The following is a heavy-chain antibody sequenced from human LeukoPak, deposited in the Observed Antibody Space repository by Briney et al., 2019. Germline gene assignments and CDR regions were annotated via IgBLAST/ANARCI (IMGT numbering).Heavy chain of an antibody. Sequence: GGSLRLSCAASGFTFSSYEMNWVRQAPGKGLEWVSYISSSGSTIYYADSVKGRFTISRDNAKNSLYLQVNSLRAEDTAVYYCARVLLWFGEPTRGMDVWGQGTTVTVSS. V-gene: IGHV3-48*03. CDR2: ISSSGSTI. CDR1: GFTFSSYE. D-gene: IGHD3-10*01. J-gene: IGHJ6*02. CDR3: ARVLLWFGEPTRGMDV.